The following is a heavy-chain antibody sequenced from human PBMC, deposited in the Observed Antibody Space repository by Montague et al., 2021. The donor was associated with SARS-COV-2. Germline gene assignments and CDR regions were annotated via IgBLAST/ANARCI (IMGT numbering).Heavy chain of an antibody. CDR2: IYCSGST. CDR3: ARDRRFLEWPGLYYYYGMDV. V-gene: IGHV4-59*01. CDR1: GGSISSYY. D-gene: IGHD3-3*01. Sequence: SETLSLTCTVSGGSISSYYWSWIRQPPGKGLEWIGYIYCSGSTNYNPSLKSRVTISVDTSKNQFSLKLNSVTAADTAVYYCARDRRFLEWPGLYYYYGMDVWGQGTTVTVSS. J-gene: IGHJ6*02.